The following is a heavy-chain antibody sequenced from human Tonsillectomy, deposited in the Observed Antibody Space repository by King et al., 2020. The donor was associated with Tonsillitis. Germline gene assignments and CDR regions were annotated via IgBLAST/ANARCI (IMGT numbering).Heavy chain of an antibody. CDR2: ISSSGSPK. V-gene: IGHV3-21*01. J-gene: IGHJ4*02. CDR1: GFTFSSHG. D-gene: IGHD5-12*01. Sequence: VQLVESGGGLVKPGGSLRLSCAASGFTFSSHGMNWVRQAPGKGLEWVSSISSSGSPKYDADSLKGRFAISRDNTKNSLYLQMISLRAEDTAVYYCARAPYGGYPWYLDYWGQGTLVTVSS. CDR3: ARAPYGGYPWYLDY.